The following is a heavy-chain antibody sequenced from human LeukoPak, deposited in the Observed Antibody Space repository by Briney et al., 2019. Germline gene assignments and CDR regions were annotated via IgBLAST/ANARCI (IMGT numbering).Heavy chain of an antibody. D-gene: IGHD3-22*01. J-gene: IGHJ4*02. CDR1: GFTFSSYW. V-gene: IGHV3-7*01. CDR2: IKQDGSEK. CDR3: ARVDDSSGYPAGY. Sequence: GGSLRLSCAASGFTFSSYWMSWVRQAPGKGLEWVANIKQDGSEKYYVDSVKGRFTISRDNAKNSLYLQMNSLRAEDTAVYYCARVDDSSGYPAGYWGQGTLVTVSS.